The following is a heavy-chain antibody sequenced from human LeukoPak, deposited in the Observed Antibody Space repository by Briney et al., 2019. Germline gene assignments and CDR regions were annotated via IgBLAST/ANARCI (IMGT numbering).Heavy chain of an antibody. J-gene: IGHJ2*01. Sequence: GGSLRLSCAASGFTFRSYGMSWVRQAPGKGLEWVSTVTSTGGSTYYADSVKGRFTISRDNSKNTLYLQMNGLRAEDTAVYYCAKLRGAGCSGGSCYSDWYFDLWGRGTLVTVSS. D-gene: IGHD2-15*01. CDR1: GFTFRSYG. CDR2: VTSTGGST. CDR3: AKLRGAGCSGGSCYSDWYFDL. V-gene: IGHV3-23*01.